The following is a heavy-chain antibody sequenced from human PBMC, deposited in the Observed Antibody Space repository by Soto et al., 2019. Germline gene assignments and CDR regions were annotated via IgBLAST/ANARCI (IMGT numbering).Heavy chain of an antibody. CDR1: GGAFTNYS. Sequence: QVQLLRSGAEVKKPGSSVKVSCKVSGGAFTNYSLNWVRHAPGQGLEWLGGIIPLHNTSNYSLKLLGRGSVTADISSNSVYMHLSGLTSDDTATYYCAIWSNWNPLYYRGMDVWGQGTTVTVSS. J-gene: IGHJ6*02. CDR3: AIWSNWNPLYYRGMDV. V-gene: IGHV1-69*06. D-gene: IGHD1-20*01. CDR2: IIPLHNTS.